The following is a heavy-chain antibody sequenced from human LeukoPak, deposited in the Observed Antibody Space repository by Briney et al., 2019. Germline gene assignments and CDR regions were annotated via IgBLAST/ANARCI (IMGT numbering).Heavy chain of an antibody. Sequence: SETLSLTCGVYGGSFSGYYWTWIRQPPGKGLEWIGEINHSGSTNYNPSLKSRVSVSVDTSKSQFSLKLRSVTAADTAVYYCARGGGNLLPYFDPTYYYYMDVWGKGTTVTVSS. CDR3: ARGGGNLLPYFDPTYYYYMDV. V-gene: IGHV4-34*01. J-gene: IGHJ6*03. D-gene: IGHD3-9*01. CDR2: INHSGST. CDR1: GGSFSGYY.